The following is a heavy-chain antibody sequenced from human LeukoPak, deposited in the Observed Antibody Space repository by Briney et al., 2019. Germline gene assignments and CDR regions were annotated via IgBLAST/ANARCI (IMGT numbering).Heavy chain of an antibody. J-gene: IGHJ4*02. CDR1: GGSFSGYY. CDR2: INHSGST. CDR3: ARIFRGAYFEY. V-gene: IGHV4-34*01. Sequence: PSETLSLTCAVYGGSFSGYYWSWIRQPPGKGLEWIGEINHSGSTNYNPSLKSRVTISVDTSKNQFSLKLSSVTAADTAVFYCARIFRGAYFEYWGQGTLVTVSS. D-gene: IGHD3-10*01.